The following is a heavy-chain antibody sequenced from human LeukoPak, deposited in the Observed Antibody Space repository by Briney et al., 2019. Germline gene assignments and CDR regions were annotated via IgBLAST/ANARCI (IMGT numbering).Heavy chain of an antibody. CDR2: IYYSGST. J-gene: IGHJ6*02. D-gene: IGHD5-12*01. V-gene: IGHV4-59*01. Sequence: SETLSLTCTVSGGSISSYYWSWIRQPPGKGLEWIGYIYYSGSTNYNPSLKSRVTISVDTSKNQFSLKLSSVTAADTAVYYCARDRNSGYDLYYYNGMDVWGQGTTVTVSS. CDR3: ARDRNSGYDLYYYNGMDV. CDR1: GGSISSYY.